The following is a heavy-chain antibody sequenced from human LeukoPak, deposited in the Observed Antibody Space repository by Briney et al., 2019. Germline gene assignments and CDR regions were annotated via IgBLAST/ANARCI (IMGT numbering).Heavy chain of an antibody. V-gene: IGHV3-9*01. Sequence: GGSLRLSCAASGFTFENHVMHWVRQAPGKGLEWVSSISWSGDRMGYADAVKGRFTISRDNAKNSLFLQMNSLRVEDTALYYCAKDLGGSATTVWGQGTLVTVSS. D-gene: IGHD2-2*01. CDR1: GFTFENHV. CDR3: AKDLGGSATTV. CDR2: ISWSGDRM. J-gene: IGHJ4*02.